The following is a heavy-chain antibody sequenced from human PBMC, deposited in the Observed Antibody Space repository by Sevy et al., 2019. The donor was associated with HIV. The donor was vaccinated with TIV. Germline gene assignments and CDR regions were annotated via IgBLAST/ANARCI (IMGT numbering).Heavy chain of an antibody. CDR2: IYWNDDK. Sequence: SGPTLVKPTQTLTLTCTFSGFSLSTSGVGVGWIRQPPGKALEWLALIYWNDDKCYSPSLKSRLTITKDTSKNQVVLIITDMGPVDTVIYYCAYDKPYYVILICYSGVFDYWGQGTLVTVSS. D-gene: IGHD3-9*01. CDR1: GFSLSTSGVG. V-gene: IGHV2-5*01. CDR3: AYDKPYYVILICYSGVFDY. J-gene: IGHJ4*02.